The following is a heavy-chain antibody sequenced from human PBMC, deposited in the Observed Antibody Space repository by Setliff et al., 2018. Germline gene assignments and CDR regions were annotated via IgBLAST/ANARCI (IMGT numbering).Heavy chain of an antibody. J-gene: IGHJ4*02. V-gene: IGHV1-3*01. D-gene: IGHD4-17*01. CDR2: INAGNGNT. CDR3: ARGLAYGYYFDY. CDR1: GYTFTSYA. Sequence: GASVKVSCKASGYTFTSYAMHWVRQAPGQRLEWMGWINAGNGNTIYAQKFQGRVTMTRDTSTSTVYMELSSLRSEDTAVYYCARGLAYGYYFDYWGQGTLVTVSS.